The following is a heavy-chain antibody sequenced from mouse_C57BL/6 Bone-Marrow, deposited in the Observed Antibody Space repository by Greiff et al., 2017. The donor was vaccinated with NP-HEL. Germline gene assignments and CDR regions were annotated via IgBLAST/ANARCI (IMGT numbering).Heavy chain of an antibody. D-gene: IGHD1-1*01. CDR1: GFTFSDAW. Sequence: EVKLVESGGGLVQPGGSMKLSCAASGFTFSDAWMDWVRQSPEKGLEWVAEIRNKANNHATYYAESVKGRFTISRDDSKSSVYLQMNSLRAEDTGIYYCTRIYYYGSLYYFDYWGQGTTLTVSS. J-gene: IGHJ2*01. CDR3: TRIYYYGSLYYFDY. V-gene: IGHV6-6*01. CDR2: IRNKANNHAT.